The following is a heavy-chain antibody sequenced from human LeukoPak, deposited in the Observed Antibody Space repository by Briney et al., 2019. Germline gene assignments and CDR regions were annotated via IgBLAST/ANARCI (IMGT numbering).Heavy chain of an antibody. CDR2: ISGGGDRT. J-gene: IGHJ4*02. D-gene: IGHD3-9*01. Sequence: GGSLRLSCAVSGFTFSSYAMSWVRQAPGKGLEWVSDISGGGDRTYYADSVKGRFTIPRDNSMNTLYLQMNSLRAEDTAVYYCAKVGTYDIVTDYSPHLDYWGQGTLVTVSS. CDR3: AKVGTYDIVTDYSPHLDY. V-gene: IGHV3-23*01. CDR1: GFTFSSYA.